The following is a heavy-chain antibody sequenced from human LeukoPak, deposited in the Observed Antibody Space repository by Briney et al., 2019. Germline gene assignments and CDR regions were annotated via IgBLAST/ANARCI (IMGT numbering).Heavy chain of an antibody. J-gene: IGHJ6*02. CDR1: GFTFSSYW. CDR3: ARGLPTYYDFWSGYYGMDV. Sequence: GGSLRLSCAASGFTFSSYWMHWVRQAPGNGLVWVSRINSDGSSTSYADSVKGRFTISRDNAKNTLYLQMNSLRAEDTAVYYCARGLPTYYDFWSGYYGMDVWGQGTTVTVSS. D-gene: IGHD3-3*01. CDR2: INSDGSST. V-gene: IGHV3-74*01.